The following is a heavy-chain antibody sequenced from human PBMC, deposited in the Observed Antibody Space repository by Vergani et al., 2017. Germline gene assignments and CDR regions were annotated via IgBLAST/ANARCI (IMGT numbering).Heavy chain of an antibody. Sequence: EVQLVESGGGLVQPGRSLRLSCAASGFTFDDYAMHWVRQAPGKGLEWVSGISWNSGSIGYADSVKGRFTISRDNAKNSLYLQMNSLRAEDTAVYYCARDFVVVPAGLDPNWFDPWGQGTLVTVSS. D-gene: IGHD2-2*01. CDR2: ISWNSGSI. CDR3: ARDFVVVPAGLDPNWFDP. CDR1: GFTFDDYA. V-gene: IGHV3-9*01. J-gene: IGHJ5*02.